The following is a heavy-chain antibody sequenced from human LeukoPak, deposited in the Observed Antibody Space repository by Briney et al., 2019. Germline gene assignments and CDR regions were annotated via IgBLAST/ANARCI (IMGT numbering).Heavy chain of an antibody. Sequence: PSETLSLTCAVYGGSFSGYYWSWIRQPPGKGLEWIGEINHSGSTNYNPSLKGRVTISVDTSKNQFSLKLSSVTAADTAVYYCARLGYCSSTSCLLYYYYYMDVWGKGTTVTVSS. D-gene: IGHD2-2*01. V-gene: IGHV4-34*01. CDR2: INHSGST. CDR1: GGSFSGYY. J-gene: IGHJ6*03. CDR3: ARLGYCSSTSCLLYYYYYMDV.